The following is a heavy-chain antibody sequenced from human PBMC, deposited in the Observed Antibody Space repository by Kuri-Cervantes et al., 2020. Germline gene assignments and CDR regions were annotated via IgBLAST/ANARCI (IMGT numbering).Heavy chain of an antibody. V-gene: IGHV4-4*02. J-gene: IGHJ4*02. CDR3: AREGLEWLGFDY. D-gene: IGHD3-3*01. CDR1: GGSISSSNW. Sequence: SETLSLTCAVSGGSISSSNWWSWVRQPPGKGLGWIGEIYHSGSTNYNPSLKSRVTISVDKSKNQFSLKLSSVTAADTAVYYCAREGLEWLGFDYWGQGTLVTVSS. CDR2: IYHSGST.